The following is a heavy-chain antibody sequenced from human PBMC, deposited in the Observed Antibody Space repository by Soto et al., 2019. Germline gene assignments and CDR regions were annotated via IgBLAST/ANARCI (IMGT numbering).Heavy chain of an antibody. V-gene: IGHV1-18*01. Sequence: GASVKVSCKASGYTFTSYDINWVRQAPGQGLEWMGWISAYNGNTNYAQKLQGRVTMTTDTSTSTAYMELRSLRSDDTAVYYCARDESITMIVVVNDAFDIWGQGTMVTVSS. CDR3: ARDESITMIVVVNDAFDI. D-gene: IGHD3-22*01. J-gene: IGHJ3*02. CDR1: GYTFTSYD. CDR2: ISAYNGNT.